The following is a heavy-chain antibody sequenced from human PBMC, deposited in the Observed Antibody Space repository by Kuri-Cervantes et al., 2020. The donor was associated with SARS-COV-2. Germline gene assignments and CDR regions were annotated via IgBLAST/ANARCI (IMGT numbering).Heavy chain of an antibody. D-gene: IGHD2-15*01. V-gene: IGHV3-20*04. CDR1: GFTFSSYA. Sequence: GGSLRLSCAASGFTFSSYAMSWVRQAPGKGLEWVSGISWNSGSIGYADSVKGRFTISRDNAKNSLYLQMNSLRAEDTAVYYCARGGSGTIRNWFDPWGQGTLVTVSS. CDR3: ARGGSGTIRNWFDP. CDR2: ISWNSGSI. J-gene: IGHJ5*02.